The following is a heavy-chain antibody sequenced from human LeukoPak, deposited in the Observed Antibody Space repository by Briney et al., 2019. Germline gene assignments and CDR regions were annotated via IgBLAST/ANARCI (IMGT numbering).Heavy chain of an antibody. D-gene: IGHD3-3*01. CDR1: GGTFSSYA. Sequence: SVKVSCKASGGTFSSYAISWVGQAPGQGVEWMGRIIAIFGIANYAQKFQGRVTITADKSTSTAYMELSSLRSEDTAVYYCAREYDSDYYYYGMDVWGQGTTVTVSS. J-gene: IGHJ6*02. CDR2: IIAIFGIA. V-gene: IGHV1-69*04. CDR3: AREYDSDYYYYGMDV.